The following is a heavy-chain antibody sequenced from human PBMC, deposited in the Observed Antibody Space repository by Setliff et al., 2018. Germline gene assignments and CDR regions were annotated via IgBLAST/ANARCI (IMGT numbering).Heavy chain of an antibody. D-gene: IGHD4-4*01. CDR2: INTNTGNP. J-gene: IGHJ6*03. CDR3: ARASRFGTTVWKGDYYMDV. CDR1: GYTFSSYA. Sequence: ASVKVSCKASGYTFSSYAMGWMRQAPGQRLEWMGWINTNTGNPSYAQDFTGRLVFSLDTSVSTAYLQISSLKAEDSAVYYCARASRFGTTVWKGDYYMDVWGEGTTVTVS. V-gene: IGHV7-4-1*02.